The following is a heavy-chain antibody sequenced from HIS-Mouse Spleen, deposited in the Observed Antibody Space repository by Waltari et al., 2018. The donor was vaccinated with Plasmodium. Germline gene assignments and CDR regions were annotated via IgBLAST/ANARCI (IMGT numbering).Heavy chain of an antibody. Sequence: EVQLVESGGGLVQPGRSLRLSCAASGFTFDDYAMPWVRQAPGKGLELVSGISWNSGSIGYADSVKGRFTISRDNAKNSLYLQMNSLRAEDTALYYCAKRSSGPGVYFDYWGQGTLVTVSS. CDR1: GFTFDDYA. V-gene: IGHV3-9*01. D-gene: IGHD6-19*01. CDR3: AKRSSGPGVYFDY. J-gene: IGHJ4*02. CDR2: ISWNSGSI.